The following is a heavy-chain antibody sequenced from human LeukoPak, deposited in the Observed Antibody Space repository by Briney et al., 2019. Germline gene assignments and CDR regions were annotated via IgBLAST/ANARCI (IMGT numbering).Heavy chain of an antibody. CDR3: ARVYYYRSERSRGKNYYYYYYMDG. Sequence: PSETLSLTCTVSGGSISSSSYYWRWIRQPPGKGLEWIGSIYYSGSTYYNPSLKSRVTISVDTSKNQFSLKLSSVTAADTAVYYCARVYYYRSERSRGKNYYYYYYMDGWGEGTTVTVSS. D-gene: IGHD3-10*01. CDR1: GGSISSSSYY. V-gene: IGHV4-39*01. CDR2: IYYSGST. J-gene: IGHJ6*03.